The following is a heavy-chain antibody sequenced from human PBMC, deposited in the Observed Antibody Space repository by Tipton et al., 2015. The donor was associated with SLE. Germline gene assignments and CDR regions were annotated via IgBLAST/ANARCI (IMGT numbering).Heavy chain of an antibody. CDR2: IYTSGST. J-gene: IGHJ4*02. Sequence: TLSLTCTVSDGYIRSGSYYWSWIRQPAGKGLEWIGRIYTSGSTNYNPSLKSRVSISLDTSKNQFSLRLNSVTAADTAVYFCARSIYRMQLFDSWGQGSLVTVSS. CDR1: DGYIRSGSYY. CDR3: ARSIYRMQLFDS. D-gene: IGHD3-16*02. V-gene: IGHV4-61*02.